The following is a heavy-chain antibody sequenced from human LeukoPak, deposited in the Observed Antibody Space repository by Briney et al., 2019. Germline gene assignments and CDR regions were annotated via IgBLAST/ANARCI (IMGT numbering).Heavy chain of an antibody. D-gene: IGHD3-9*01. Sequence: GGSLRLSCAASGFTFSSYGMHWVRQAPGKGLEWVAVISYDGSNKYYADSVKGRFTISRDNSKNTLYLQMNSLRAEDTAVYYCARDILTGLFDYWGQGTLVTVSS. CDR1: GFTFSSYG. V-gene: IGHV3-30*03. CDR3: ARDILTGLFDY. J-gene: IGHJ4*02. CDR2: ISYDGSNK.